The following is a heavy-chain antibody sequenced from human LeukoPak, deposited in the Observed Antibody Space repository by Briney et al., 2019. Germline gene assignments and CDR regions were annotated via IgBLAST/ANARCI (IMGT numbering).Heavy chain of an antibody. CDR3: ARVLYSSSSPGSTFDY. Sequence: GASVKVSCKASGGTFSSYAISWVRQAPGQGLEWMGGIIPIFGTANYAQKFQGRVTITADESTSTAYMELSSLRSEDTAVYYCARVLYSSSSPGSTFDYWGQGTLVTVSS. CDR1: GGTFSSYA. D-gene: IGHD6-6*01. J-gene: IGHJ4*02. V-gene: IGHV1-69*13. CDR2: IIPIFGTA.